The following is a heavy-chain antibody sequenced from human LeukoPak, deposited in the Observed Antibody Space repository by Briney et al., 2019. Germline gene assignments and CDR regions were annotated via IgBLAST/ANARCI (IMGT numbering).Heavy chain of an antibody. CDR1: GYTFTSYG. D-gene: IGHD1-7*01. V-gene: IGHV1-18*01. J-gene: IGHJ3*02. Sequence: ASVKVSCKASGYTFTSYGISWVRQAPGQGLEWMGWISPYNGNTNYAQKLQGRVTMTTDTSTSTAYMELRSLRSDDTAVYYCARRAAIRVPGTSDSFDIWGQGTMVTVSS. CDR3: ARRAAIRVPGTSDSFDI. CDR2: ISPYNGNT.